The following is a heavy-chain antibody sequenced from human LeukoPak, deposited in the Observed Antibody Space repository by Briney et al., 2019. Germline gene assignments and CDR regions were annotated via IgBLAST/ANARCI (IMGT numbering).Heavy chain of an antibody. CDR3: ARKGAVTAGY. CDR1: GLTSSSYS. CDR2: ISSSGSTI. V-gene: IGHV3-48*04. Sequence: GGSLRLSCAASGLTSSSYSMNWVRQAPGKGLEWVSYISSSGSTIYYADSVKGRFTISRDNAKNSLYLQMNSLRAEDTAVYYCARKGAVTAGYWGQGTLVTVSS. J-gene: IGHJ4*02. D-gene: IGHD4-11*01.